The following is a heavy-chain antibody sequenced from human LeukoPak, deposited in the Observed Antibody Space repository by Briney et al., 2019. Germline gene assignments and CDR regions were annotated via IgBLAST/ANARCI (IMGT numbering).Heavy chain of an antibody. CDR3: TRDLVLGSGSYGH. CDR1: GFNLSEKW. CDR2: IDEFGRAT. Sequence: GSLRLSCAASGFNLSEKWMHWVRQAPGQGLVWVSRIDEFGRATFYADSVKGRFTISRDDATNTVYLQMNSLRADDTAIYFCTRDLVLGSGSYGHWGQGTLVTVSA. D-gene: IGHD3-10*01. V-gene: IGHV3-74*01. J-gene: IGHJ1*01.